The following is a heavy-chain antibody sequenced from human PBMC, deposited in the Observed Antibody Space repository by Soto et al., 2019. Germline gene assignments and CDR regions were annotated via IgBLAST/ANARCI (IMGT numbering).Heavy chain of an antibody. CDR1: GGSISSYY. D-gene: IGHD3-3*01. J-gene: IGHJ3*02. CDR2: IYYSGST. CDR3: ARDSPYYDFWSGYYTARRDAFDI. V-gene: IGHV4-4*08. Sequence: SETLSLTCAVSGGSISSYYWSWIRQPPGKGLEWIGYIYYSGSTNYNPSLKSRVTISVDTSKNQFSLKLSSVTAADTAVYYCARDSPYYDFWSGYYTARRDAFDIWGQGTMVTVSS.